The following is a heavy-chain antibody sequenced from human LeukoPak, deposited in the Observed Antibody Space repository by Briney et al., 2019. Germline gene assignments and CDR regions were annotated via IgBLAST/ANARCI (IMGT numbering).Heavy chain of an antibody. J-gene: IGHJ4*02. V-gene: IGHV1-69*01. CDR1: GGTFISYA. CDR3: ATDLIAVAGTEKGTTDY. Sequence: SVKVSCKASGGTFISYAISWVRQAPGQGLEWMGGIIPIFGTANYAQKFQGRVTITADESTGTAYMELSSLRSEDTAVYYCATDLIAVAGTEKGTTDYWGQGTLVTVSS. CDR2: IIPIFGTA. D-gene: IGHD6-19*01.